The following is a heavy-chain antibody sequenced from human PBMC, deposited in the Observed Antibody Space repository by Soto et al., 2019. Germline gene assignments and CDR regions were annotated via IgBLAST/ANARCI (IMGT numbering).Heavy chain of an antibody. CDR2: IGTAGDT. CDR1: GFTFSSYD. D-gene: IGHD3-22*01. CDR3: VRPRVFYDSSGYYYDYRLHDAFDI. Sequence: GGSLRLSCAASGFTFSSYDMHWVRQATGKGLEWVSAIGTAGDTYYPGSVKGRFTISRENAKNSLYLQMNSLRAGDTAVYYCVRPRVFYDSSGYYYDYRLHDAFDIWGEWPMVTV. V-gene: IGHV3-13*01. J-gene: IGHJ3*02.